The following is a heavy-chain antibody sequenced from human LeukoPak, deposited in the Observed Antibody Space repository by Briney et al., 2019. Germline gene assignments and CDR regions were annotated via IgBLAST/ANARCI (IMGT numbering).Heavy chain of an antibody. J-gene: IGHJ4*02. Sequence: SETLSLTCTVSGGSISSSSYYWGWIRQPPGKGLEWIGSIYYSGSTYYNPSLKNRVTISVDTSKNQFSLKLSSVTAADTAVYYCARTYYDILTGHSPHFDYWGQGTLVTVSS. CDR1: GGSISSSSYY. CDR3: ARTYYDILTGHSPHFDY. D-gene: IGHD3-9*01. CDR2: IYYSGST. V-gene: IGHV4-39*01.